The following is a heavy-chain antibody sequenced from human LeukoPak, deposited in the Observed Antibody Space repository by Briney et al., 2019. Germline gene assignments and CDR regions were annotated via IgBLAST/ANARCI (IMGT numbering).Heavy chain of an antibody. CDR1: GYTFTSYG. D-gene: IGHD3-10*02. CDR2: ISAYNGNT. J-gene: IGHJ4*02. Sequence: ASVKVSCKASGYTFTSYGISWVRQAPGQGLEWMGWISAYNGNTNYAQKLQGRVTMTTDTSTSTAYMELSSLTSEDTAIYFCARCGVLGDFDYWGQGTLVAVSS. V-gene: IGHV1-18*01. CDR3: ARCGVLGDFDY.